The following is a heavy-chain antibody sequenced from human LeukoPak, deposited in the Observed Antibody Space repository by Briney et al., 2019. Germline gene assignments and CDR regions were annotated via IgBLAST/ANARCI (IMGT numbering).Heavy chain of an antibody. D-gene: IGHD5-18*01. V-gene: IGHV4-39*07. CDR1: GDSISTSSYY. CDR3: ARGHKYRSGYTVTELGAGYFDS. J-gene: IGHJ4*02. CDR2: IYYTGST. Sequence: PSETMSLACTVSGDSISTSSYYWGWIRQPAGKGLEWIGSIYYTGSTYYNPSLKSRVTISVDTSKNQFSLTLSSLTAADTAVYYCARGHKYRSGYTVTELGAGYFDSWGQGTLVTVSS.